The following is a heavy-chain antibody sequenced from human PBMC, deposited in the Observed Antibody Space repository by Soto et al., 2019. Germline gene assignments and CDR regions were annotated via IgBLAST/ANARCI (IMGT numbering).Heavy chain of an antibody. Sequence: SVKVSCKASGGTFSSYAISWVRQAPGQGLEWMGGIIPIFGTANYAQKFQGRVTITADESTSTAYMELSSLRSEDTAMYYCARSNYYASASYYLSLDFWGQGTPVTVSS. J-gene: IGHJ4*02. D-gene: IGHD3-22*01. CDR1: GGTFSSYA. CDR2: IIPIFGTA. CDR3: ARSNYYASASYYLSLDF. V-gene: IGHV1-69*13.